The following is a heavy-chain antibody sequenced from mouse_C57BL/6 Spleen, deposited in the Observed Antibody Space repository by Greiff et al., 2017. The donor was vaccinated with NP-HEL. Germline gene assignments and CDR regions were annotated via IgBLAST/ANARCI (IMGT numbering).Heavy chain of an antibody. CDR3: AGYDYDVFPWFAY. D-gene: IGHD2-4*01. CDR1: GYSITSGYY. Sequence: VQLKESGPGLVKPSQSLSLTCSVTGYSITSGYYWNWIRQFPGNKLEWMGYISYDGSNNYNPSLKNRISITRDTSKNQFFLKLNSVTTEDTATYYCAGYDYDVFPWFAYWGQGTLVTVSA. J-gene: IGHJ3*01. CDR2: ISYDGSN. V-gene: IGHV3-6*01.